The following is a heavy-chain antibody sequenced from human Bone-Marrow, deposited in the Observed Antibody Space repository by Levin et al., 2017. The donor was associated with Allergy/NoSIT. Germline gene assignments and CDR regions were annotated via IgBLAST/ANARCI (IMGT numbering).Heavy chain of an antibody. Sequence: GSLRLSCAASGFTFSSYAMSWVRQAPGKGLEWVSAISGIGGSTYYADSVKGRFTISRDNSKNTLYLQMNSLRAEDTAVYYCAKSQIAVAGLQNFDYWGQGTLVTVSS. CDR1: GFTFSSYA. CDR2: ISGIGGST. J-gene: IGHJ4*02. CDR3: AKSQIAVAGLQNFDY. V-gene: IGHV3-23*01. D-gene: IGHD6-19*01.